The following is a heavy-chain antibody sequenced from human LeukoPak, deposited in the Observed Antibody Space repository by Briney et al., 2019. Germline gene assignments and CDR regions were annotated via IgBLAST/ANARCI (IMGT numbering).Heavy chain of an antibody. D-gene: IGHD1-26*01. V-gene: IGHV1-18*01. J-gene: IGHJ4*02. Sequence: GASVKVSRKSSGYTFTSYGISWVRQAPGQGLEWMGWISAYNGNTNYAQKLQGRVNMTTDTSTSTAYMELRSLRSDDTAVYYCARDQDSGSYYPQFNFDCWGQGTLVSVSS. CDR3: ARDQDSGSYYPQFNFDC. CDR1: GYTFTSYG. CDR2: ISAYNGNT.